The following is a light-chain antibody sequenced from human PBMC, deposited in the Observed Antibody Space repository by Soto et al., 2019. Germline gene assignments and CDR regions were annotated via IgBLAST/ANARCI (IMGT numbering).Light chain of an antibody. J-gene: IGKJ2*01. CDR2: DAS. V-gene: IGKV1-5*01. CDR1: QSISSW. CDR3: QQYHSYLFT. Sequence: DIPMTQSPSTLSASVGDRVTITCRASQSISSWLAWYQQKPGKAPKVLIYDASSLESGVPSRFSGSGSETEFTLTISSLQPDDFATYYCQQYHSYLFTFGQGTQLEI.